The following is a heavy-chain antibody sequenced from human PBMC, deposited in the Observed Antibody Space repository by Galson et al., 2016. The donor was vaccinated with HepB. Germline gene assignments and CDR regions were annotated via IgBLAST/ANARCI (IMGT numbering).Heavy chain of an antibody. Sequence: SVKVSCKASGYTFTTYGISWVRQAPGQGLEWMGWISAYNGNTKYLQKFQGRVTMTIDTSTTTAYMELRSLRSDDTAVYYCGRGPRGGKDYWGQGTLVTVSS. CDR1: GYTFTTYG. J-gene: IGHJ4*02. CDR3: GRGPRGGKDY. V-gene: IGHV1-18*01. D-gene: IGHD3-16*01. CDR2: ISAYNGNT.